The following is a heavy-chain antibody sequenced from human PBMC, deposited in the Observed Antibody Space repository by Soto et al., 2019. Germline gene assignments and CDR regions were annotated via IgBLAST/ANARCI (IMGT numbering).Heavy chain of an antibody. V-gene: IGHV4-34*01. Sequence: QVQLQQWGAGPLRPLETLSLTCGVSGGSFSGYYWAWIRQSPGKGREWIGEINDRGSINYNPSLKSRVSTSVDTSTNHSSLNLRSVTAADTAVYYCARESHDILTGPPWVWYFDLWGRGTLVTVSS. CDR3: ARESHDILTGPPWVWYFDL. CDR1: GGSFSGYY. D-gene: IGHD3-9*01. J-gene: IGHJ2*01. CDR2: INDRGSI.